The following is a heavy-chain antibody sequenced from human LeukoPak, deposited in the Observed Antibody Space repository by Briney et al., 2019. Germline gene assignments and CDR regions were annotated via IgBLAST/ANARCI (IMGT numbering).Heavy chain of an antibody. CDR3: AREFYRRDCSGGSCYSMGAFDI. J-gene: IGHJ3*02. V-gene: IGHV1-2*02. Sequence: WASVKVSCKASGYTFTGYYMHWVRQAPGQGLEWMGWINPNSGGTNYAQKFQGRVTMTRDTSISTAYMELSRLRSDDTAVYYCAREFYRRDCSGGSCYSMGAFDIWGQGTMVTVSS. CDR2: INPNSGGT. D-gene: IGHD2-15*01. CDR1: GYTFTGYY.